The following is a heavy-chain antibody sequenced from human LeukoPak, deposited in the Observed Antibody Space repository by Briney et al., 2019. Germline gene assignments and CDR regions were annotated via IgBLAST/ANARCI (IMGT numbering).Heavy chain of an antibody. V-gene: IGHV4-4*07. CDR3: ARDTGKSGYPDY. CDR1: GGSISSYY. Sequence: SETLSLTCTVSGGSISSYYWSWIRQPAGKAPEWIGRIYSSGIINYNPSLKSQVTMSLDNSKNQLSLKLSYVTAADTAVYYCARDTGKSGYPDYWGQGTLVTVSS. CDR2: IYSSGII. J-gene: IGHJ4*02. D-gene: IGHD3-3*01.